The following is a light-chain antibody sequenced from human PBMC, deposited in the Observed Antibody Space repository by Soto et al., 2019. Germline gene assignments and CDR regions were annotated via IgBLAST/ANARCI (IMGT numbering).Light chain of an antibody. V-gene: IGKV1-39*01. Sequence: DIQMTQSPSSLSASVGARVPITCRASQSIRSYLNWNQQKPGKAPKLLIYAASTLQSGVPSRFSGSGSGTYFTLTISSLQPEDFATYYCQQFNSYPLTFGQGTRLEIK. CDR2: AAS. J-gene: IGKJ5*01. CDR1: QSIRSY. CDR3: QQFNSYPLT.